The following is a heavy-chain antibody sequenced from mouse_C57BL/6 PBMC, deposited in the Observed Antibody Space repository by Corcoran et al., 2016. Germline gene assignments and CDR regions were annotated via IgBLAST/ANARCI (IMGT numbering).Heavy chain of an antibody. V-gene: IGHV1-26*01. J-gene: IGHJ2*01. CDR3: ARGWGLRRDYFDY. CDR1: GYTFTDYY. CDR2: INPNNGGT. Sequence: EVQLQQSGPELVKPGASVKISCKASGYTFTDYYMNWVKQSHGKSLEWIGDINPNNGGTSYNQKFKGKATLTVDKSSNTAYMELRSLTSEDSAVYYCARGWGLRRDYFDYWGQGTTLTVSS. D-gene: IGHD2-4*01.